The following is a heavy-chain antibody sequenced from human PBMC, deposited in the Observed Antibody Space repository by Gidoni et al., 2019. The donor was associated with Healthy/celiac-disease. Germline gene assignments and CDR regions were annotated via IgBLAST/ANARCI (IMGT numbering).Heavy chain of an antibody. J-gene: IGHJ4*02. D-gene: IGHD3-22*01. V-gene: IGHV4-59*08. CDR3: ARSPNTYYYDSSGYYYGIYFDY. CDR1: GGSISSYY. CDR2: IYYSGST. Sequence: GPGLVKPSETLSLTCTVSGGSISSYYWSWIRQPPGKGLEWIGYIYYSGSTNYNPSLKSRFTISVDTSKNQFSLKLSSVTAADTAVYYCARSPNTYYYDSSGYYYGIYFDYWGQGTLVTVSS.